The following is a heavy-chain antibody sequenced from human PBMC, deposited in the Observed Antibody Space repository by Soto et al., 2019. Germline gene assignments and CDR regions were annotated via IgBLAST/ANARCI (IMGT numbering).Heavy chain of an antibody. Sequence: WGALSLSCVGSGFTFSTYSIIWVRQALGKGLEWVSSISSRSDLYYAGSVKGRFTISRDNAKNSVSLQMNSLRAEDTAVYYCAREYTACPLAYGLAVWGQGTTVTVSS. D-gene: IGHD2-2*02. CDR1: GFTFSTYS. CDR2: ISSRSDL. V-gene: IGHV3-21*01. CDR3: AREYTACPLAYGLAV. J-gene: IGHJ6*02.